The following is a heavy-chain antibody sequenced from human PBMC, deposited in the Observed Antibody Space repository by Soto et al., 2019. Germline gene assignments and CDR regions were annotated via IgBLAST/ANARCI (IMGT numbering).Heavy chain of an antibody. CDR2: ISGSGGST. D-gene: IGHD6-6*01. V-gene: IGHV3-23*01. J-gene: IGHJ4*02. CDR1: GLTFSSYA. Sequence: GGSLRLSCAVSGLTFSSYAMSWVRQGPGKGLEWVSTISGSGGSTYYADSVKGRFTISRDDSKNTLYLQMNSLRAEDSAVYYCAKDRTVAARNFDYWGQGTQVTVSS. CDR3: AKDRTVAARNFDY.